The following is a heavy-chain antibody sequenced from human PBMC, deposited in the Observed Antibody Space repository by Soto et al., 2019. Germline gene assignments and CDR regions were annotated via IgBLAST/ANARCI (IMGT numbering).Heavy chain of an antibody. CDR1: GYTFARYG. V-gene: IGHV1-18*01. J-gene: IGHJ5*02. CDR2: ISVYSGDT. Sequence: ASVKVSCKASGYTFARYGFTWVRQAPGQGLEWMGWISVYSGDTNYAQRFQDRVTMTTDTSTNTAYLELRSLRSDDTAVYYCASPKIAFYNWFDPWGQGTLVTVSS. D-gene: IGHD3-3*02. CDR3: ASPKIAFYNWFDP.